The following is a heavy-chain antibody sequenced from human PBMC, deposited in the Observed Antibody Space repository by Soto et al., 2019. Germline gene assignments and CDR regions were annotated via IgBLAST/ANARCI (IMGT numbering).Heavy chain of an antibody. D-gene: IGHD6-19*01. J-gene: IGHJ6*02. CDR1: GFTFSNAW. V-gene: IGHV3-15*07. Sequence: PGGSLRLSCAASGFTFSNAWMNWVRQAPGKGLEWVGRIKSKTDGGTTDYAAPVKGRFTISRDDSKNTLYLQMNSLKTEDTAVYYCTTGSSGWTHHWGYYYYGMDVWGQGTTVTVSS. CDR3: TTGSSGWTHHWGYYYYGMDV. CDR2: IKSKTDGGTT.